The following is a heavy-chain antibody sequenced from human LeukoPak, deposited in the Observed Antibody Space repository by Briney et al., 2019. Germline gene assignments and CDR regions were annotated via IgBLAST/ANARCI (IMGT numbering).Heavy chain of an antibody. Sequence: SETLSLTCTVSGGSISTYYWSWIRQSAEKGLEWIGRIYSTGSTDYNPSLKSRVTMSVDTSKDQSSLNLNSVTPADTAVYYCARDSSSAWFFDYWGQGTLVTVSS. D-gene: IGHD6-19*01. CDR1: GGSISTYY. V-gene: IGHV4-4*07. CDR2: IYSTGST. J-gene: IGHJ4*02. CDR3: ARDSSSAWFFDY.